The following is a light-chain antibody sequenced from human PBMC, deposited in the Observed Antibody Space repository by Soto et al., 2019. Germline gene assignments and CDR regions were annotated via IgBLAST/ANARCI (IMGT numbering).Light chain of an antibody. CDR1: SSNIGSNY. J-gene: IGLJ1*01. Sequence: QSVLTQPPSASGTPGQRVTISCSGSSSNIGSNYEYWYQQLPGTAPKLLIYSNNQRPSGVPDRFSGSKSGTSASLAISGLRSEDEADYYCAAWDDSLSAFYVFGTGTKVTVL. CDR3: AAWDDSLSAFYV. V-gene: IGLV1-47*02. CDR2: SNN.